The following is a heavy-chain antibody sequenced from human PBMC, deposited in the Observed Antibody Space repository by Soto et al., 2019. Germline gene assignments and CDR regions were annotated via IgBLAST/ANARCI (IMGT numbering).Heavy chain of an antibody. CDR3: ARRTIVATTYYDYYGMDV. D-gene: IGHD5-12*01. V-gene: IGHV4-34*01. CDR2: INHSGST. CDR1: GGSFSGYY. Sequence: SETLSLTCAVYGGSFSGYYWSWIRQPPGKGLEWIGEINHSGSTNYNPSLKSRVTISVDTSKNQFSLKLSSVTAADTAVYYCARRTIVATTYYDYYGMDVWGQGTTVTVSS. J-gene: IGHJ6*02.